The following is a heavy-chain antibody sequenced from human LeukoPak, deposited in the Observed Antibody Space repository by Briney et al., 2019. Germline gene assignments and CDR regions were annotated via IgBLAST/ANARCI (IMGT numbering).Heavy chain of an antibody. CDR1: GGSISSSSYY. CDR3: ARRRRGYSYGNHDAFDI. J-gene: IGHJ3*02. CDR2: IYYSGST. Sequence: SETLSLTCTVSGGSISSSSYYWGWIRQPPGTGLEWIGSIYYSGSTYYNPSLKSRVTISVDTSKNQFSLKLSSVTAADTAVYYCARRRRGYSYGNHDAFDIWGQGTMVTVSS. V-gene: IGHV4-39*01. D-gene: IGHD5-18*01.